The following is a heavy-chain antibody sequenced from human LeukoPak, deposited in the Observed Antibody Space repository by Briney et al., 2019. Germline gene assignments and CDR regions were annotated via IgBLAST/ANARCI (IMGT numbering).Heavy chain of an antibody. CDR1: GGSISSGGYY. CDR2: IYYSGST. CDR3: ARRTGPHFDY. V-gene: IGHV4-31*03. Sequence: SETLSLTCTVSGGSISSGGYYWSWIRQHPGKGLEWIGYIYYSGSTYYNPSLKSRVTISVNTSKNQFSLKLSSVTAADTAVYYCARRTGPHFDYWGQGTLVTVSS. J-gene: IGHJ4*02. D-gene: IGHD1-14*01.